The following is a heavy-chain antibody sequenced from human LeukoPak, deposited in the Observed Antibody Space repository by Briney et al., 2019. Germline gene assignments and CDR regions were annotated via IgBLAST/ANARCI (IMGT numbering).Heavy chain of an antibody. CDR2: IYSGGST. D-gene: IGHD3-9*01. V-gene: IGHV3-66*01. J-gene: IGHJ4*02. CDR1: GFTVSSNY. Sequence: GGSLRLSCAASGFTVSSNYMSWVRQAPGKGLEWVSVIYSGGSTYYADSVKGRFTISRDNSKNTLYLQMNSLRAEDTAVYYCARGGLSYDILTGNIDHDTKFDYWGQGTLVTVSS. CDR3: ARGGLSYDILTGNIDHDTKFDY.